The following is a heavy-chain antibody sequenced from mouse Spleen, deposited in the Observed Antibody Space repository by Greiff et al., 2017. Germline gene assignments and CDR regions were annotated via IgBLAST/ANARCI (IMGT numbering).Heavy chain of an antibody. J-gene: IGHJ2*01. CDR2: IRNKANGYTT. CDR1: GFTFTDYY. D-gene: IGHD3-1*01. Sequence: EVNVVESGGGLVQPGGSLSLSCAASGFTFTDYYMSWVRQPPGKALEWLGFIRNKANGYTTEYSASVKGRFTISRDNSQSILYLQMNALRAEDSATYYCARSRGSGLFDYWGQGTTLTVSS. CDR3: ARSRGSGLFDY. V-gene: IGHV7-3*01.